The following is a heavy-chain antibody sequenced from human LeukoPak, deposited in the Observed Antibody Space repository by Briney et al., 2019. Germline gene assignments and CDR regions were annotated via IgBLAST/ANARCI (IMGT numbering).Heavy chain of an antibody. Sequence: PGGSLRLSCAASGFTFRNYDMHWVRQFPGRGLEWVSAIGIADDTHYPDSVKGRFTISRENAKNSLYLQMNSLRDGDAAAYYCVRGGIQVSGIDAFDIWGQGTMVTVSS. CDR2: IGIADDT. V-gene: IGHV3-13*01. D-gene: IGHD5/OR15-5a*01. J-gene: IGHJ3*02. CDR3: VRGGIQVSGIDAFDI. CDR1: GFTFRNYD.